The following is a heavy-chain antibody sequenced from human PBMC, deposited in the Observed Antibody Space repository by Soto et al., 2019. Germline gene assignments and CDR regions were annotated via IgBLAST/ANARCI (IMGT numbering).Heavy chain of an antibody. CDR2: ISVYNGNT. CDR3: AKVISQASGRSYFDY. Sequence: QVQLVQSGAEVKKPGTSVKVSCKASGYTFTKYGITWVRQAPGQGLEWMGWISVYNGNTKYGQKFRDRVTMTTDTSTTTAYLELRSLRSDDTAVYYCAKVISQASGRSYFDYWGQGTLVTVSS. V-gene: IGHV1-18*01. CDR1: GYTFTKYG. J-gene: IGHJ4*02. D-gene: IGHD2-21*01.